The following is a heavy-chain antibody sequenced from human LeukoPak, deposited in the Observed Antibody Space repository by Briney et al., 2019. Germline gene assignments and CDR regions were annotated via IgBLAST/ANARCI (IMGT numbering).Heavy chain of an antibody. Sequence: GASVKASCKASGYTFTGYYMHWVRQAPGQGLEWMGWINPNSGGTNYAQKFQGRVTMTRDTSISTAYMELSRLRSDDTAVYYCARSLFVATATYFDYWGQGTLVTVSS. CDR1: GYTFTGYY. CDR2: INPNSGGT. D-gene: IGHD5-12*01. CDR3: ARSLFVATATYFDY. V-gene: IGHV1-2*02. J-gene: IGHJ4*02.